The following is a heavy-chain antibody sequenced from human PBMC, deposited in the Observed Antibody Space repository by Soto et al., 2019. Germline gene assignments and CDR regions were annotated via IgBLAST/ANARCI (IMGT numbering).Heavy chain of an antibody. CDR1: GYTFTSYA. J-gene: IGHJ4*02. D-gene: IGHD1-26*01. Sequence: QVQLVQSGAEVKKPGASVKVSCKASGYTFTSYAIHWVRQAPGQRLEWMGWINAGNGNTRYSQKFQGRHTITRDTSASTVYMELSGLRSEDTAVYYCARVTSPDAVGAPNYWGQGTLVTVSS. CDR2: INAGNGNT. V-gene: IGHV1-3*01. CDR3: ARVTSPDAVGAPNY.